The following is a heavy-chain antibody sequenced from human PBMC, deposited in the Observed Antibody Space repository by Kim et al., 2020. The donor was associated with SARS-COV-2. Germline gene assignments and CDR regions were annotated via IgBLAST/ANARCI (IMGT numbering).Heavy chain of an antibody. J-gene: IGHJ4*02. V-gene: IGHV1-69*13. Sequence: SVKVSCKASGGTFSSYAISCVRQAPGQGLEWMGGIIPIFGTANYAQKFQGRVTITADESTSTAYMELSSLRSEDTAVYYCARAGGGFGELSPAPLGYWGQGTLVTVSS. CDR1: GGTFSSYA. CDR2: IIPIFGTA. CDR3: ARAGGGFGELSPAPLGY. D-gene: IGHD3-10*01.